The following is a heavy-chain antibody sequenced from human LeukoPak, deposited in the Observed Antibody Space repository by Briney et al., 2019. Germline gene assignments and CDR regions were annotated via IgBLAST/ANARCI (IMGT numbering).Heavy chain of an antibody. CDR2: ISAYNGNT. Sequence: ASVKVSCKASGYTFTSYGISWVRQAPGQGLEWMGWISAYNGNTNYAQKLQGRVTMTTDTSTSTAYMELRSLRSDDTAVYYCARGISATVSITVYYYRMNVWGQGTTVTVSS. CDR1: GYTFTSYG. D-gene: IGHD3-3*01. V-gene: IGHV1-18*01. CDR3: ARGISATVSITVYYYRMNV. J-gene: IGHJ6*02.